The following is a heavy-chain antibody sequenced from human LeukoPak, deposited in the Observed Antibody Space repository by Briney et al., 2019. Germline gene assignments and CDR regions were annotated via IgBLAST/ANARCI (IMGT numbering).Heavy chain of an antibody. CDR2: ISGSGGST. CDR1: GFTLSSYA. J-gene: IGHJ5*02. Sequence: GGSLRLSCAASGFTLSSYAMSWVRQAPGKGLEWVSAISGSGGSTYYADSVKGRFTISRDNSKNTLYLQMSSLRAEDTVVYYCAKDIVVVVAAETNWFDPWGQGTLVTVSS. V-gene: IGHV3-23*01. CDR3: AKDIVVVVAAETNWFDP. D-gene: IGHD2-15*01.